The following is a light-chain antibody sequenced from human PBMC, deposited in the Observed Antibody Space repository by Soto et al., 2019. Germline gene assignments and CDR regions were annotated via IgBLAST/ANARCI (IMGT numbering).Light chain of an antibody. V-gene: IGKV1-5*01. CDR2: GAS. Sequence: DIQMTQSPATLSASVGDRVTITCRASQSISTWLAWYQQMPGKAPKLLIYGASTLQSGVPSRFSGSGSGTEFTLTISSLLPDDFGTYFGQHHNSYSQTFGQGPNLDIK. CDR3: QHHNSYSQT. J-gene: IGKJ1*01. CDR1: QSISTW.